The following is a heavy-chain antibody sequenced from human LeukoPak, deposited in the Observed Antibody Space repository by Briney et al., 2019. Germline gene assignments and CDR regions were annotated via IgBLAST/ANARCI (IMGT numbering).Heavy chain of an antibody. CDR2: MHQSGAT. D-gene: IGHD1-1*01. V-gene: IGHV4-34*01. CDR1: GGSFSGYY. CDR3: ARVPTGYRYFDL. J-gene: IGHJ2*01. Sequence: SENLSLTCAVYGGSFSGYYWSWIRQTPGKGLEWIGEMHQSGATNYNPFFKSRVTISVDTSKNQFSLKLSSVTAADTAVYYCARVPTGYRYFDLWGRGTLVTVSS.